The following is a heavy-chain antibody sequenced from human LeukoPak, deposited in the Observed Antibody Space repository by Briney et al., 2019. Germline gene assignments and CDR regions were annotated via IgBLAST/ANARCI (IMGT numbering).Heavy chain of an antibody. D-gene: IGHD2-2*02. Sequence: GGSLRLSCEASGFTFSSYAMHWVRQAPGKGLEWVAMISYEGSSEYYTDSVKGRFTISRDNSKNTLYLQMNSLRAEDTAVYYCARESDIVVVPAAIPYFDYWGQGTLVTVSS. CDR2: ISYEGSSE. V-gene: IGHV3-30*07. CDR3: ARESDIVVVPAAIPYFDY. CDR1: GFTFSSYA. J-gene: IGHJ4*02.